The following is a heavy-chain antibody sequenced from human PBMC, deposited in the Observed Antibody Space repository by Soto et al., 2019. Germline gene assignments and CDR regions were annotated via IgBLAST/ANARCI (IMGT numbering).Heavy chain of an antibody. CDR1: GGSISSGGYY. Sequence: QVQLQESGPGLVKPSQTLSLTCTVSGGSISSGGYYWSWIRQHPGKGLEWIGYIYYSGSTYYNPSLKSRVTISVDTSENQFSLKLSTVTAADAAVYYCARASIGGPYYYYYMDVWGKGTTVTVSS. CDR2: IYYSGST. D-gene: IGHD6-6*01. J-gene: IGHJ6*03. V-gene: IGHV4-31*03. CDR3: ARASIGGPYYYYYMDV.